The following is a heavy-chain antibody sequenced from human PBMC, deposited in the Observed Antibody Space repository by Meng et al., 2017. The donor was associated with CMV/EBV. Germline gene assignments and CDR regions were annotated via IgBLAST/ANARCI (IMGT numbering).Heavy chain of an antibody. Sequence: ASVKVSCKASGYTFTGYYMHWVRQAPGQGLEWMGWINPNSGGTNYAQKFQGRVTMTRDTSISTAYMELSRLRSDDTAAYYCARGIWFGEPGGMDVWGQGTTVTVSS. CDR3: ARGIWFGEPGGMDV. CDR1: GYTFTGYY. J-gene: IGHJ6*02. CDR2: INPNSGGT. D-gene: IGHD3-10*01. V-gene: IGHV1-2*02.